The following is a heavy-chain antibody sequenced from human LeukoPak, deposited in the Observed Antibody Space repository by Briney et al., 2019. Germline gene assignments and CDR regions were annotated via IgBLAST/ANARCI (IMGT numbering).Heavy chain of an antibody. CDR1: GGSIGSADYY. D-gene: IGHD3-10*01. CDR3: ARGPRDYYGSGSYFFDP. Sequence: SETLSLTCTVSGGSIGSADYYWSWIRQPPGKGLEWIGYIYYSGNTYYNPSLKSRVTISIDTSKNQFSLKLSSVTAADTAVYYCARGPRDYYGSGSYFFDPWGQGTLSPSPQ. V-gene: IGHV4-30-4*01. J-gene: IGHJ5*02. CDR2: IYYSGNT.